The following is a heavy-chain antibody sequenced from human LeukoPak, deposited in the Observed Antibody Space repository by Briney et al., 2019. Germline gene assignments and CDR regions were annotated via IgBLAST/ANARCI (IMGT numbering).Heavy chain of an antibody. CDR3: ARGGSGGSSRALMGY. J-gene: IGHJ4*02. Sequence: GASVKVSCKASGYTFTSYYMHWVRQAPGQGLEWMGIINPSGGSTSYAQKFQGRVTMTRDTSTSTGYMELSSLRSEDTAVYYCARGGSGGSSRALMGYWGQGTLVTVSS. D-gene: IGHD2-15*01. CDR1: GYTFTSYY. V-gene: IGHV1-46*01. CDR2: INPSGGST.